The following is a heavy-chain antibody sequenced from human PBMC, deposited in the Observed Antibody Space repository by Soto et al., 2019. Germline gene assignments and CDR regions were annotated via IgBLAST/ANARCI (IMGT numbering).Heavy chain of an antibody. CDR1: GGSFSGYY. V-gene: IGHV4-34*01. D-gene: IGHD1-7*01. CDR2: INHSGST. J-gene: IGHJ2*01. Sequence: QVQLQQWGAGLLKPSETLSLTCAVYGGSFSGYYWSWIRQPPGKGVEWIGEINHSGSTNYNPSLKSRVTISVDTSKNQFSLKLSSVTAADTDVYYWARGREWNYSLWYFDLWGRGTLVTVSS. CDR3: ARGREWNYSLWYFDL.